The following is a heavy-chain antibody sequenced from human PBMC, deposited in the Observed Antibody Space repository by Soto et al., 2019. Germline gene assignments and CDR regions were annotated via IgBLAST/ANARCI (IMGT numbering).Heavy chain of an antibody. D-gene: IGHD3-22*01. Sequence: ASVKVSCKASGYTFTDYDINWVRQAPGQGLEWMGWMNPNTGNTRYAQHFQGRLIMTRDTSISTAYMELSSLRSEDTAVYYCARPPAVYDSSGYYYPPEYFQHWGQGALVTVSS. CDR1: GYTFTDYD. J-gene: IGHJ1*01. CDR3: ARPPAVYDSSGYYYPPEYFQH. V-gene: IGHV1-8*01. CDR2: MNPNTGNT.